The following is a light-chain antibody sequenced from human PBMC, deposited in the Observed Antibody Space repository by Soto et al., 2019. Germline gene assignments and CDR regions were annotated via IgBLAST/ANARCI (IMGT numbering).Light chain of an antibody. CDR3: QQSYSTPYT. J-gene: IGKJ2*01. CDR1: QRITTY. CDR2: TAA. Sequence: IHMTQSPSSLSASVGDRVTITCRSSQRITTYLNWYQQKPGKAPKLLIYTAATLQGGVPSRFSGGGSGTDFTLTITTLQPEDFATYFCQQSYSTPYTFGQGTKLEIK. V-gene: IGKV1-39*01.